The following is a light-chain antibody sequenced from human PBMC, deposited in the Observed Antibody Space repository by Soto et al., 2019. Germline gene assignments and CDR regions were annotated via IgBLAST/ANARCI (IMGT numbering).Light chain of an antibody. V-gene: IGKV1-27*01. J-gene: IGKJ4*01. CDR2: GIS. CDR3: QKYNTAPLT. CDR1: QSFSTY. Sequence: DFQMTQSPSSLSASVGDRVTITCRASQSFSTYLAWYQQKPGKVPKLLISGISTLQSGVPSRFSGSGYGTEFTLTISNLQPEDVATYYCQKYNTAPLTFGGGTMVDIK.